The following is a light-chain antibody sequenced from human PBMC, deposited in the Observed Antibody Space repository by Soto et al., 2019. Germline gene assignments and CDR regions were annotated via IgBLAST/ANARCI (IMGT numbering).Light chain of an antibody. CDR1: SSEVGGYNY. V-gene: IGLV2-14*03. CDR2: DVS. CDR3: NSYTSSSTYG. Sequence: QSALTQPASVSGSPGQSIAISCTGTSSEVGGYNYVTWYQQHPGKAPKLMIYDVSNRPSGVSDRFSGSKSGNTASLTISGLQAEDEGDYYCNSYTSSSTYGFGTGTKVTVL. J-gene: IGLJ1*01.